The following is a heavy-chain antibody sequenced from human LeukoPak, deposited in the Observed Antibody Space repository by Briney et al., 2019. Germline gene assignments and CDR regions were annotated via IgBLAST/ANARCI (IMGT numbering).Heavy chain of an antibody. CDR1: GGTFSSYP. J-gene: IGHJ6*02. CDR2: IIPILGIA. CDR3: ARDPGAGIAVSGRYYGMDV. Sequence: SVKVSCQASGGTFSSYPISWVGQAPGQGLEWMGRIIPILGIANYVQKFQGRVPIAADKSTSTAYMELSSLRSEDTAVYYCARDPGAGIAVSGRYYGMDVWGQGTTVTVSS. V-gene: IGHV1-69*04. D-gene: IGHD6-19*01.